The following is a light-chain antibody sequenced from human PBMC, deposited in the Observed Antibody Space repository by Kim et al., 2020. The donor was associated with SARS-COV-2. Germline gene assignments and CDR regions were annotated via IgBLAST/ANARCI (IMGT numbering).Light chain of an antibody. CDR3: NSRDNSGDHVV. J-gene: IGLJ2*01. CDR1: SLKTYY. V-gene: IGLV3-19*01. CDR2: GKN. Sequence: ASGQTVRITCHGDSLKTYYATWYQQKPGQAPIVVIYGKNNRPSGIPDRFSGSSSGNTASLTVTGAQAVDEADYYCNSRDNSGDHVVFGGGTKLIVL.